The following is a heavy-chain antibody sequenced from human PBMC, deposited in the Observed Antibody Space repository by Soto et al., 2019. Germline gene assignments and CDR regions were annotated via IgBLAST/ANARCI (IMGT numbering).Heavy chain of an antibody. J-gene: IGHJ4*01. CDR3: ARDECYDILTGHKAPYYFDY. V-gene: IGHV1-18*01. D-gene: IGHD3-9*01. CDR1: GYTLTSYG. Sequence: SLKVSCKDSGYTLTSYGISWVRQAPGQGLEWMGWISAYNGNTNYAQKLRGRVTMTTDTSTSTAYMELRSLRSDDTAVYYCARDECYDILTGHKAPYYFDYWGQ. CDR2: ISAYNGNT.